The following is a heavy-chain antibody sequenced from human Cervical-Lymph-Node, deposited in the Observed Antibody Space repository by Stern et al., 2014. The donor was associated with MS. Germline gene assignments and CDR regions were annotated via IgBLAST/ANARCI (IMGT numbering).Heavy chain of an antibody. Sequence: MQLVESGPGLVKPSQTLSLTCTVSGGSISSSGYYWSWIRQPADKGLEWIGRIHDSGSTYYNPSLKRRVTISMDTAKTQFSLKLPSVTAADTAVYYCATTRWDLFTWNWFDPWGQGTLVTVSS. J-gene: IGHJ5*02. CDR3: ATTRWDLFTWNWFDP. V-gene: IGHV4-61*02. D-gene: IGHD1-26*01. CDR1: GGSISSSGYY. CDR2: IHDSGST.